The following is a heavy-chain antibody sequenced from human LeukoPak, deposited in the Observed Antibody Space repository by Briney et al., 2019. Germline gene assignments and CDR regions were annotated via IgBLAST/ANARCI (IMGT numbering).Heavy chain of an antibody. CDR2: ISYDGSNK. Sequence: GSLRLSCAASGFTFSSYAMHWVRQAPGKGLEWVAVISYDGSNKYYADSVKGRFTISRDNSKNTLYLQMNSLRAEDTAVYYCARSGEWELLTDYWGQGTLVTVSS. J-gene: IGHJ4*02. D-gene: IGHD1-26*01. CDR1: GFTFSSYA. V-gene: IGHV3-30-3*01. CDR3: ARSGEWELLTDY.